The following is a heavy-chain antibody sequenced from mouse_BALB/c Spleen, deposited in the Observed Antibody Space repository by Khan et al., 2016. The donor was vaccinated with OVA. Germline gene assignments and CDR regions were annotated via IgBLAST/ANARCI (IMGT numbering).Heavy chain of an antibody. D-gene: IGHD1-1*01. CDR2: TNPTNGRT. CDR3: ARSKKIVATYFDY. CDR1: GYTFTSYW. Sequence: QVQLQQSGAELVKAGASVKMSCKASGYTFTSYWMHWVKQRLGQGLEWFAETNPTNGRTYYNAKFKSKATLTVDKSSSTAYMLLSGPTFEDSAVYYGARSKKIVATYFDYGGQGTTLTVSS. J-gene: IGHJ2*01. V-gene: IGHV1S81*02.